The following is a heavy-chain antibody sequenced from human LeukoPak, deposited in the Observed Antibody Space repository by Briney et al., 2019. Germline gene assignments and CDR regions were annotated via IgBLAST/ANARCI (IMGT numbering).Heavy chain of an antibody. J-gene: IGHJ4*02. D-gene: IGHD1-20*01. CDR1: GFTFSNFA. CDR2: ISYDGSNK. V-gene: IGHV3-30-3*01. CDR3: ARDHNWASDY. Sequence: GGSLRLSCAASGFTFSNFAVHWVRQAPGKGLQWVAVISYDGSNKYYTDSVKGRFTISRDNSKNTLYLQMNSLRAEDTAVYYCARDHNWASDYWGQGTLVTVSS.